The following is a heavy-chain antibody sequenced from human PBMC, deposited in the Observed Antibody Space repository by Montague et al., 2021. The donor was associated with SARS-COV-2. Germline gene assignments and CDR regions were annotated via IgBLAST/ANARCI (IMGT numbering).Heavy chain of an antibody. V-gene: IGHV1-24*01. CDR3: ATSRWSLLPEY. CDR2: FDPEDGET. Sequence: SVKVSCKVSGYTLSEVSMHWVRQAPGNGLEWMGGFDPEDGETIYAQKFQGRVTMTEDTSTDTAYMELSSLRSEDSGAYYCATSRWSLLPEYWGQGTQVTVSS. J-gene: IGHJ4*02. D-gene: IGHD2-21*02. CDR1: GYTLSEVS.